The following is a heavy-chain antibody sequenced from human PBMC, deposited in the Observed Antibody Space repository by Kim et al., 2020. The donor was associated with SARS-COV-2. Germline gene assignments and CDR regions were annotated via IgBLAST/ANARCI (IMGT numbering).Heavy chain of an antibody. J-gene: IGHJ4*02. CDR3: ASPYYDSTGYTIDS. D-gene: IGHD3-22*01. CDR1: GGSIRTSNYY. Sequence: SETLSLTCTVSGGSIRTSNYYWGWIRQPPGKGLEWIGSIYFYSGATYYNPSLKSRVSISVDTSKNQFSLKLTSVTAADTAVYYCASPYYDSTGYTIDSWGQGTLVTVSS. CDR2: IYFYSGAT. V-gene: IGHV4-39*01.